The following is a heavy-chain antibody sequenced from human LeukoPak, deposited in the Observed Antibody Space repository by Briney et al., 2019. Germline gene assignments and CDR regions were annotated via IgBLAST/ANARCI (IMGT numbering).Heavy chain of an antibody. CDR3: ARDKAYVVVTAGFDY. D-gene: IGHD2-21*02. CDR1: GYTFTSYY. J-gene: IGHJ4*02. CDR2: INPSGGST. Sequence: ASVKVSCKASGYTFTSYYMRWVRQAPGQGLEWMGIINPSGGSTSYAQKFQGRVTMTRDMSTSTVYMELSSLRSEDTAVYYCARDKAYVVVTAGFDYWGQGTLVTVSS. V-gene: IGHV1-46*01.